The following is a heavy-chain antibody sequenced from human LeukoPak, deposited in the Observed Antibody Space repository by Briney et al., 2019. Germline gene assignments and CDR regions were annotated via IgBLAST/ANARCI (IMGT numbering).Heavy chain of an antibody. Sequence: GGSLRLSCAASGFTFSSYGMSWVRQAPGKGLEWVSAINTSGGSTYYADSVKGRFTISRDNSKNTLYLQMNSLRAEDTAVYYCATTYSSGWPYYYYYYMDVWGKGTTVTVSS. CDR3: ATTYSSGWPYYYYYYMDV. D-gene: IGHD6-19*01. V-gene: IGHV3-23*01. CDR1: GFTFSSYG. CDR2: INTSGGST. J-gene: IGHJ6*03.